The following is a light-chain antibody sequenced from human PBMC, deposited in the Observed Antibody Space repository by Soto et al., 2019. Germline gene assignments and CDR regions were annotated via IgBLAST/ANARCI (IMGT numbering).Light chain of an antibody. V-gene: IGLV1-44*01. J-gene: IGLJ3*02. CDR1: KSNIGSDS. CDR2: GNN. Sequence: QSVLTQTPSASGTPGQWVAISCSGSKSNIGSDSVHWYQQLPGAAPKLLIYGNNQRPSGVPDRFSGSKSGTSASLVISGLQSEDEDSYFCAAWDDSLNAWIFGGGTKLTVL. CDR3: AAWDDSLNAWI.